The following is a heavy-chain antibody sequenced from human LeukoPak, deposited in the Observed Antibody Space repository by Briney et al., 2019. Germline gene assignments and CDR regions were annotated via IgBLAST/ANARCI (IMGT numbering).Heavy chain of an antibody. V-gene: IGHV4-31*03. Sequence: SETLSLTCTVSGGSISSGGYYWSWIRQHPGKGLEWIGYIYYSGSTYYNPSLKSRVTISVDTSKNQFSLKLSSVTAADTAVYYCARADQSAKFGGVIVAYYFDYWGQGTLVTVSS. J-gene: IGHJ4*02. D-gene: IGHD3-16*02. CDR3: ARADQSAKFGGVIVAYYFDY. CDR1: GGSISSGGYY. CDR2: IYYSGST.